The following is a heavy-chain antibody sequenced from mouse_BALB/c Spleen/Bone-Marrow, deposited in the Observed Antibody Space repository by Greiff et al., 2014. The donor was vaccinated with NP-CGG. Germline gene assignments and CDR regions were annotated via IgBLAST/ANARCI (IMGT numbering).Heavy chain of an antibody. J-gene: IGHJ4*01. CDR1: GYTFSDYW. D-gene: IGHD1-1*02. CDR2: ILPGGGST. Sequence: LVESGAELMKPGASVMISCQATGYTFSDYWIEWVKQRPGHGLEWIGEILPGGGSTNYNENFKGKATFTADTSSNTAYMQLSGLTSEDSAVYYCAKGGHVMDYWGQGTSVTVSS. V-gene: IGHV1-9*01. CDR3: AKGGHVMDY.